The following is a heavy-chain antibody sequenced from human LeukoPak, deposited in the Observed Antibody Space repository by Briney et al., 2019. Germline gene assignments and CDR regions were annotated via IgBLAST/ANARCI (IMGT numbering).Heavy chain of an antibody. V-gene: IGHV1-46*01. CDR2: IDPSGGST. Sequence: ASVKVSCKASGYIFTSYYIHWVRQAPGQGLEWMGIIDPSGGSTSYAQKFQGRVTMTRDMSTSTVYMELSSLRSEDTAVYYRARSVPVGGTWVWFDPWGQGTLVTVSS. CDR1: GYIFTSYY. J-gene: IGHJ5*02. CDR3: ARSVPVGGTWVWFDP. D-gene: IGHD1-26*01.